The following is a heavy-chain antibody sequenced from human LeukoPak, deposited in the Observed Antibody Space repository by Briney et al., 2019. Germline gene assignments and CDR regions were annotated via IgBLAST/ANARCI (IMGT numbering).Heavy chain of an antibody. V-gene: IGHV4-34*01. Sequence: SETLSLTCAVYGGSFSGYYWSWIRQPPGKGLEWIGEIDHSGSTNYNPSLKSRVTISVDTSKNQFSLKLSSVTAADTAVYYCARWASRGNYGDYYYFDYWGQGTLVTVSS. CDR1: GGSFSGYY. J-gene: IGHJ4*02. CDR3: ARWASRGNYGDYYYFDY. D-gene: IGHD4-17*01. CDR2: IDHSGST.